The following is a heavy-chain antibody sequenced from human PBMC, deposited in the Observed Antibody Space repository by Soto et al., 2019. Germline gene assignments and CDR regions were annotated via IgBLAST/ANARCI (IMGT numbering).Heavy chain of an antibody. V-gene: IGHV1-2*02. Sequence: QVQLVQSGAEVKKPGASVKVSCKASGYTFTGNYMHWVRQAPGQGREWMGWINPNSGGTNYAQKFQGRVTVTRDTYISTAYMELSRLRSDDKAVYYCARDGDSSSPFDICGQGTMVTVSS. CDR2: INPNSGGT. CDR1: GYTFTGNY. J-gene: IGHJ3*02. CDR3: ARDGDSSSPFDI. D-gene: IGHD6-6*01.